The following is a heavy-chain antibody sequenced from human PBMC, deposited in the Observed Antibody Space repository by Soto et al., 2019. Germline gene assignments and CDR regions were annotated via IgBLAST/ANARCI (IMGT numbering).Heavy chain of an antibody. CDR2: ISAYNGNT. J-gene: IGHJ4*02. Sequence: ASVKVSCKASGYTFTSYGISWVRQAPGQGLEWMGWISAYNGNTNYAQKLQGRVTMTTDKSTSTAYMELRSLRSDDTAVYYCARDRCSSTSCYGSTDYWGQGTLVTVSS. CDR1: GYTFTSYG. V-gene: IGHV1-18*01. D-gene: IGHD2-2*01. CDR3: ARDRCSSTSCYGSTDY.